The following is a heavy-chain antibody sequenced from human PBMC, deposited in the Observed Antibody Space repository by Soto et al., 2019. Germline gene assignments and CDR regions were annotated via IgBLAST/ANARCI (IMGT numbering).Heavy chain of an antibody. D-gene: IGHD1-7*01. Sequence: QVQLVESGGGVVQPGRSLRLSCTTSGFAFSSYGMHWVRQAPGKGLELVSVVWYEGSNESYADSVKGRFTISRENSKNTLYLQMTSLRAEDTAVYSCARDPPWNYVPYYYYGMDVWGQGTTVTVSS. J-gene: IGHJ6*02. CDR2: VWYEGSNE. CDR1: GFAFSSYG. V-gene: IGHV3-33*01. CDR3: ARDPPWNYVPYYYYGMDV.